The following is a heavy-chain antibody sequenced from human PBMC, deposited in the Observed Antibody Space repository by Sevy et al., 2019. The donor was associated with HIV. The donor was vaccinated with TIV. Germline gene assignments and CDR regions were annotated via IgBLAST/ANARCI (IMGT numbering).Heavy chain of an antibody. CDR1: GFGFQDYA. D-gene: IGHD3-16*02. V-gene: IGHV3-9*01. Sequence: GGSLRLSCAASGFGFQDYAMHWVRQRPGKGLEWVAGISWNRGAIDYAHSVKGRFTISRDKAKNSLYLQMNSLRAEDTALYFCAKDINRGCDSINCYTYYYYYYGFDVWGQGTTVTVSS. CDR2: ISWNRGAI. CDR3: AKDINRGCDSINCYTYYYYYYGFDV. J-gene: IGHJ6*02.